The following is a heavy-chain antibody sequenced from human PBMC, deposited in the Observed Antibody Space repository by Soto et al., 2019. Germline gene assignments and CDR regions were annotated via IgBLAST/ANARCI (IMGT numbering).Heavy chain of an antibody. Sequence: QVQLVESGGGVVQPGRSLRLSCAASGFTFSSYAMHWVSQAPGKGLEWVAVISYDGSTKYYADSMKGRFTISRDNTKNTLYLPMNSLRAEDPAVYYCSKGGVHYYYYCTDKWGKGTRVTVSS. CDR3: SKGGVHYYYYCTDK. J-gene: IGHJ6*03. CDR2: ISYDGSTK. V-gene: IGHV3-30*18. CDR1: GFTFSSYA.